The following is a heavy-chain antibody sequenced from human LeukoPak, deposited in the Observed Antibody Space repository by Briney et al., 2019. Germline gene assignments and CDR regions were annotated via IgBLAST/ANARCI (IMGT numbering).Heavy chain of an antibody. D-gene: IGHD3-22*01. Sequence: PAASVKVSCKVSGYTLTELSMHWVRQAPGKGLEGMGGFNPEDGEKNYAQTFQGRVTITEDPSTDTAYMELSSLRSEDTAVYYCATGITMMCLTRAFDIWGQGTMVTVSS. CDR3: ATGITMMCLTRAFDI. V-gene: IGHV1-24*01. J-gene: IGHJ3*02. CDR2: FNPEDGEK. CDR1: GYTLTELS.